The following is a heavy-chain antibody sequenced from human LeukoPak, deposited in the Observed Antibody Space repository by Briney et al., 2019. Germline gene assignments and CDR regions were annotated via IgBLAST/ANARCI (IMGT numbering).Heavy chain of an antibody. D-gene: IGHD4-17*01. CDR2: ISGSGGST. Sequence: RAGGSLRLSCAASEFTFSTYAMSWVRQAPGKGLEWVSSISGSGGSTYYADSVKGRFTISRDNSENTLYLQMNSLRAEDTAVYYCAIRTFDYWGQGTLVTVSS. J-gene: IGHJ4*02. CDR1: EFTFSTYA. CDR3: AIRTFDY. V-gene: IGHV3-23*01.